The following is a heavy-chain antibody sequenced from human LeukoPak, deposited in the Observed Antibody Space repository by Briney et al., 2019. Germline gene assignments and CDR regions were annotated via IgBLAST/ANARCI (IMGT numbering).Heavy chain of an antibody. V-gene: IGHV4-34*01. CDR1: GGSFSGYY. CDR2: INHSGST. J-gene: IGHJ4*02. Sequence: SETLSLTCAVYGGSFSGYYWSWIRQPPGKGLEWIGEINHSGSTNYNPSLKSRVTISVDTSENQFSLKLSSVTAADTAVYYCARYVVYGSGKYYFDYWGQGTLVTVSS. CDR3: ARYVVYGSGKYYFDY. D-gene: IGHD3-10*01.